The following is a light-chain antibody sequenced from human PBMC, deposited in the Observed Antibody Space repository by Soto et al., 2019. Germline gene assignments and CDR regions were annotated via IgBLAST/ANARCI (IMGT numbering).Light chain of an antibody. CDR2: GTS. J-gene: IGKJ3*01. Sequence: DIVMTQSPATLSVSPGERATLSCRASQSVGSALAWYEHKPGEGARLVVYGTSVRAPSIPARVTGPGSVTDLPLTISSLPPADSALYYGQHYSDRRQFTFRPGT. CDR3: QHYSDRRQFT. CDR1: QSVGSA. V-gene: IGKV3-15*01.